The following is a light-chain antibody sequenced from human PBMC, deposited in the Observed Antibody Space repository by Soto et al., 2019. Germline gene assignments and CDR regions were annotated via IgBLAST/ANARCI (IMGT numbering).Light chain of an antibody. Sequence: DILMTQSPLSLPVTPGEPASISCRSSQSLLHTNGYVYVDWYLQKPGQSPQLLIYLGSNRASGVADRFSGSGSGTDFTLKISRVEAEDVGIYDCMQGLQPPLTFGGGTKMEIK. CDR1: QSLLHTNGYVY. V-gene: IGKV2-28*01. CDR3: MQGLQPPLT. CDR2: LGS. J-gene: IGKJ4*01.